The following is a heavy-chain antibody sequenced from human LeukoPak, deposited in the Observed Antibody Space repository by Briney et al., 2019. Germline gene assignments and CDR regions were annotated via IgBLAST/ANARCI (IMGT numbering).Heavy chain of an antibody. Sequence: GASVKVSCKASGYTFTSYGISWVRQAPGPGLEWMGWISAYNGNTNYAQKLQGRVTMTTDTSTSTAYMELRSLRSDDTAAYYCARDKGDIVVVVAATHGAFDIWGQGTMVTVSS. D-gene: IGHD2-15*01. J-gene: IGHJ3*02. V-gene: IGHV1-18*01. CDR1: GYTFTSYG. CDR2: ISAYNGNT. CDR3: ARDKGDIVVVVAATHGAFDI.